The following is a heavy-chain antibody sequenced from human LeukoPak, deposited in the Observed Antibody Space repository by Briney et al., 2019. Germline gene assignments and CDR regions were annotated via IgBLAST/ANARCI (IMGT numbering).Heavy chain of an antibody. CDR1: GGSFSGYY. D-gene: IGHD6-19*01. Sequence: SETLSLTCAVYGGSFSGYYWSWIRQPPGKGLEWIGEINHSGSTNYNPSLKSRVTISVDTSKNQFSLKLSSVTAAVTAVYYCAREVIAVAGYYYYYYMDVWGKGTTVTVSS. CDR3: AREVIAVAGYYYYYYMDV. J-gene: IGHJ6*03. V-gene: IGHV4-34*01. CDR2: INHSGST.